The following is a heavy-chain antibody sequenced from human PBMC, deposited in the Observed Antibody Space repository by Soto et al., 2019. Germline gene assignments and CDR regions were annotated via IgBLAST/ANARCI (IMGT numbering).Heavy chain of an antibody. Sequence: HGESLKISCKGSGYSFTSYWISWVRQMPGKGLEWMGRIDPSDSYTNYSPSLQGHVTISADKSISTAYLQWSSLKASDTAMYYCARGTFPGVVTLPYYYGMDVWGQGTTVTVSS. CDR3: ARGTFPGVVTLPYYYGMDV. V-gene: IGHV5-10-1*01. CDR1: GYSFTSYW. CDR2: IDPSDSYT. J-gene: IGHJ6*02. D-gene: IGHD3-22*01.